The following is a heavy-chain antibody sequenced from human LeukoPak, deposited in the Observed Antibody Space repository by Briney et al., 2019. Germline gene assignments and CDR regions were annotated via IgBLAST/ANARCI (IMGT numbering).Heavy chain of an antibody. Sequence: PGGSLRLSCEASGFTFNKYAMSWVRQAPGKGLEWVSGISGGGDGTYYADSVKGRFTISRDNSNNNLYLQMNSLRAEDPAVYFCAKEIAVLGTPKLDHWGQGTLVTVSS. CDR1: GFTFNKYA. D-gene: IGHD6-19*01. CDR3: AKEIAVLGTPKLDH. V-gene: IGHV3-23*01. CDR2: ISGGGDGT. J-gene: IGHJ4*02.